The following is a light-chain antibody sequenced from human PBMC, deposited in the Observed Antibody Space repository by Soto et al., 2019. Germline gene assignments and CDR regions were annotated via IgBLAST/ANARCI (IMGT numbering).Light chain of an antibody. V-gene: IGLV2-8*01. Sequence: QSALTQPPSASGSPGQSVTISCSGTSSDVGGYDSVSWYQHHPGKVPKLIIFDVDKWPSGVPDRFSGFKSGNTASLTVSGLRAEDEADYYCSSYAGSNTFVFGTGTKVTDL. J-gene: IGLJ1*01. CDR1: SSDVGGYDS. CDR3: SSYAGSNTFV. CDR2: DVD.